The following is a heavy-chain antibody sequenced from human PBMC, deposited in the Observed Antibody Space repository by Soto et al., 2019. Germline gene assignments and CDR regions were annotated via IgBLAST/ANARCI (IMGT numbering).Heavy chain of an antibody. CDR1: GYTFTNYG. V-gene: IGHV1-18*01. D-gene: IGHD3-3*01. J-gene: IGHJ4*02. CDR2: ISAYNGKI. Sequence: ASVKVSCKASGYTFTNYGISWVRQAPGQGLEWIGWISAYNGKIDYAQKLQGRVTMTTDTSTSTAYMELRSLRSDDTAVYYCARDPRVADYDFWSGDDYWGQGTLVTVSS. CDR3: ARDPRVADYDFWSGDDY.